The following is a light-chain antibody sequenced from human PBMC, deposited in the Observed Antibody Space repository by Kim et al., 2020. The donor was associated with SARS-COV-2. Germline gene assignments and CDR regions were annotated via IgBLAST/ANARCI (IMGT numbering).Light chain of an antibody. Sequence: APGKTARITCGENNIGSKGVHWYQQKPGQAPVLVIYFDGDRPSGIPERFSGSNSGNTATLTVSRVEAGDEAEYYCQVWDSSSDHVAFGGGTKVTVL. J-gene: IGLJ2*01. V-gene: IGLV3-21*04. CDR3: QVWDSSSDHVA. CDR2: FDG. CDR1: NIGSKG.